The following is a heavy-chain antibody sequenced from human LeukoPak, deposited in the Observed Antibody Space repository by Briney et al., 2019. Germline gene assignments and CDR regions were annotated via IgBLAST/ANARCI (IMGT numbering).Heavy chain of an antibody. CDR3: ARREYSYGYETIDY. CDR2: IHPVDSAT. D-gene: IGHD5-18*01. CDR1: GYIFTSYW. Sequence: GESLNTSCNASGYIFTSYWIGWVRQIPGKRLEWIGIIHPVDSATRYSPSYQGLVTISDDKSIRAAYLQWSRLKASDTAMYYCARREYSYGYETIDYWGQGTLVTGSS. V-gene: IGHV5-51*01. J-gene: IGHJ4*02.